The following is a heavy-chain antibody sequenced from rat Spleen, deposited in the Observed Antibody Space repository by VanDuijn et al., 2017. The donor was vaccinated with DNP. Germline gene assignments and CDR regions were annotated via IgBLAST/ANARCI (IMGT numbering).Heavy chain of an antibody. J-gene: IGHJ3*01. Sequence: EVKLVESGGGLVQPGRSLKLSCAASGFNFDDHWMAWVRQAPGKGLEWIGEINKGSTTINYTPSLKDKFTISRDNAQNSLFLQMIKLGSEDTAIYYCVTRGTGSDNWFADWGQGTPVTVSS. CDR1: GFNFDDHW. D-gene: IGHD5-1*01. V-gene: IGHV4-2*01. CDR2: INKGSTTI. CDR3: VTRGTGSDNWFAD.